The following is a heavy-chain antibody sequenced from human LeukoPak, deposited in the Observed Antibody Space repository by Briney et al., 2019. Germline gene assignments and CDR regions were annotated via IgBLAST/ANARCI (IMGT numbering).Heavy chain of an antibody. CDR1: GGSINMYY. D-gene: IGHD1-26*01. V-gene: IGHV4-59*01. CDR2: IHYTGSA. CDR3: ARYSGSYVYFDS. Sequence: SETMSLTCTVSGGSINMYYWGWIRQPPGKGLEWIGHIHYTGSANYNPSLTSRVSLSIDTSKNKFSLRLSSVTAADTALYFCARYSGSYVYFDSWGQGTLVTVSS. J-gene: IGHJ4*02.